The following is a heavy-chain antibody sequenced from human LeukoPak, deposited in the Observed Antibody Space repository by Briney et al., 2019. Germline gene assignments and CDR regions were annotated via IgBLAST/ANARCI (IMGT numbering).Heavy chain of an antibody. CDR3: ASSPHYYRFWECFFYFDY. CDR1: GYSISSGYY. CDR2: IYHSGST. V-gene: IGHV4-38-2*01. J-gene: IGHJ4*02. D-gene: IGHD3-3*02. Sequence: SETLSLTCAVSGYSISSGYYWGWIRQPPGKGLEWIGSIYHSGSTYYNPSLKSRVTISVDTSKNQFSLKLSSVTAADTAVYYCASSPHYYRFWECFFYFDYWGQGPLVTVS.